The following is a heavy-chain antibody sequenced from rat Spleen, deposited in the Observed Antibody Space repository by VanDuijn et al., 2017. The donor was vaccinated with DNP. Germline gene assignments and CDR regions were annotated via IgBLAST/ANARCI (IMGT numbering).Heavy chain of an antibody. CDR2: ISYSGST. J-gene: IGHJ2*01. V-gene: IGHV3-1*01. CDR1: GYSITSNY. D-gene: IGHD1-12*02. CDR3: ARYRPHLITMMVLIGYFDY. Sequence: EVQLQESGPGLVKPSQSLSLTCSVTGYSITSNYWGWIRKFPGNKMEWIGHISYSGSTSYNPSLKSRNSITRDTSKNQFFLQLNSVTTEDTATYYCARYRPHLITMMVLIGYFDYWGQGVMVTVSS.